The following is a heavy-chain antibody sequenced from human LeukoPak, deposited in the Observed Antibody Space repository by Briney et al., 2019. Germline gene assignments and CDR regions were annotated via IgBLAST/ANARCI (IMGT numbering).Heavy chain of an antibody. Sequence: SETLSLTCTVSGGSINGYYWTWIRQPPGKGLEWIGYIYNNGSTDYNPSLKSRVTISVDTSKTQFSLKLSSVTAADTAVYYCARETRYNYGRYGMDVWGQGTTVTVSS. CDR1: GGSINGYY. J-gene: IGHJ6*02. V-gene: IGHV4-59*01. CDR3: ARETRYNYGRYGMDV. D-gene: IGHD5-18*01. CDR2: IYNNGST.